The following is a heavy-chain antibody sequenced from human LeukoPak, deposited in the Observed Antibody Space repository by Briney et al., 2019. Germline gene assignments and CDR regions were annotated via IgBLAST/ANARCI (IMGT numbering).Heavy chain of an antibody. J-gene: IGHJ5*02. Sequence: PGGSLRLSCAGSGFTFSSFWMTWVRQAPGKGLEWVANIKQDGSEKYYVDSVKGRFTISRDNAKNSLSLQMNSLRAEDTAVYYCARGIPKTYCTSTSCYVNWFDPWGQGTLVIVSS. CDR1: GFTFSSFW. V-gene: IGHV3-7*02. CDR3: ARGIPKTYCTSTSCYVNWFDP. D-gene: IGHD2-2*01. CDR2: IKQDGSEK.